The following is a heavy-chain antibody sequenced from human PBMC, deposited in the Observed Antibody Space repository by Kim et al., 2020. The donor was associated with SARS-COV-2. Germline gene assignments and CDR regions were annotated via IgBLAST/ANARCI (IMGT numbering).Heavy chain of an antibody. CDR2: ISSSSYI. V-gene: IGHV3-21*01. Sequence: GGSLRLSCAASGFTFSSYSMNWVRQAPGKGLEWVSSISSSSYIYYADSVKGRFTISRDNAKNSLYLQMNSLRAEDTAVYYCARDRRYSSGHNIHYYYYGMDVWGQGTTVTVSS. J-gene: IGHJ6*02. CDR3: ARDRRYSSGHNIHYYYYGMDV. CDR1: GFTFSSYS. D-gene: IGHD6-19*01.